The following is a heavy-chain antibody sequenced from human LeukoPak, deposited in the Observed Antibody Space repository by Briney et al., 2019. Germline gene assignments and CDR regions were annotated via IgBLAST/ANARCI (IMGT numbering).Heavy chain of an antibody. CDR2: INPNSGGT. CDR3: ARGQRRGYSGYDSVDY. D-gene: IGHD5-12*01. CDR1: GYTFTGYY. Sequence: ASVKVSCKASGYTFTGYYMHWVRQAPGQGLEWMGWINPNSGGTNYAQKFQGRVTMTRDTSISTAYMELSRLRSDDTAVYYCARGQRRGYSGYDSVDYWGQGTLVTVSS. J-gene: IGHJ4*02. V-gene: IGHV1-2*02.